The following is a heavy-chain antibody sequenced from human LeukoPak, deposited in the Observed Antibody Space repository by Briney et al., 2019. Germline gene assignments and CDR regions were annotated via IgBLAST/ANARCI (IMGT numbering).Heavy chain of an antibody. CDR2: IWYDGSNK. CDR1: GFTFSSYG. J-gene: IGHJ4*02. CDR3: ANSYYDSSGLGFDY. Sequence: GRSLRLSCAASGFTFSSYGMHWVRQAPGKGLEWVAVIWYDGSNKYYADSVKGRFTISRDNSKNTLYLQMNSLRAEDTAVYYCANSYYDSSGLGFDYWGQGTLVTVSS. D-gene: IGHD3-22*01. V-gene: IGHV3-33*06.